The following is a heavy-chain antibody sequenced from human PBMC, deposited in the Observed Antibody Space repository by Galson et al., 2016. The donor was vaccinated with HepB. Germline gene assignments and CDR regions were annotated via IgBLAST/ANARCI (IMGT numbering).Heavy chain of an antibody. J-gene: IGHJ4*02. V-gene: IGHV1-69*13. D-gene: IGHD3-3*01. CDR3: ATDGDFLSGLHF. Sequence: SVKVSCKASGGTFSSNVFSWVRLAPGQGLEWLGGIIPSFATPSYAHKFQGRVTITADESTSTAYMALTSLRSEDTAIYYCATDGDFLSGLHFWGQGTLVAVSS. CDR1: GGTFSSNV. CDR2: IIPSFATP.